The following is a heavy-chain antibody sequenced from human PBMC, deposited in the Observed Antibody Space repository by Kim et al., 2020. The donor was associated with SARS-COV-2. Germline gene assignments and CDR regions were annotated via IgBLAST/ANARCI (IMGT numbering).Heavy chain of an antibody. Sequence: GGSLRLSCAASGFTFDDYAMHWVRQAPGKGLEWVSGISWNSGSICYADSVKGRFTISRDNSKNSLYLQMNSLRAEDTALYYCAKDIGVPVRITIFGVVTPDAFDIWGQGKMVTVSS. J-gene: IGHJ3*02. CDR1: GFTFDDYA. D-gene: IGHD3-3*01. V-gene: IGHV3-9*01. CDR3: AKDIGVPVRITIFGVVTPDAFDI. CDR2: ISWNSGSI.